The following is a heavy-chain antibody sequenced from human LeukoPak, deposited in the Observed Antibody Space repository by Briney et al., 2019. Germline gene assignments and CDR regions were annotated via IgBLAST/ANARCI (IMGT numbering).Heavy chain of an antibody. V-gene: IGHV1-8*01. D-gene: IGHD3-9*01. CDR3: ARRPYKYYDILTGSYRSEFEY. CDR1: GYTFTNYD. Sequence: GASVKVSCKASGYTFTNYDINWVRQATGQGLEWMGWMNPNSGNTGYAQKFQGRATMTRNTSISTAYMELSSLRSEDTAVYYCARRPYKYYDILTGSYRSEFEYWGQGTLVTVSS. J-gene: IGHJ4*02. CDR2: MNPNSGNT.